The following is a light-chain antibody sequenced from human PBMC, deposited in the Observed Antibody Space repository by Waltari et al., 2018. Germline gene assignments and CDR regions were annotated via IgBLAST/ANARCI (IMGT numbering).Light chain of an antibody. J-gene: IGKJ1*01. CDR1: QIISTR. V-gene: IGKV1-39*01. CDR3: QQSYDSWT. Sequence: DIRVTQSPSSLSASVGDRVTISCRASQIISTRLNWHQHKPGEAPRLLIFDASTLQSGVPSRFSGFRSGTEFTLTIDSLHPDDFATYYCQQSYDSWTFGQGTKVEV. CDR2: DAS.